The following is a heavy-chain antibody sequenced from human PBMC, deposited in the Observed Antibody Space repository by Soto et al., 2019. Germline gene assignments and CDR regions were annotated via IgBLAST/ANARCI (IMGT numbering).Heavy chain of an antibody. D-gene: IGHD6-19*01. CDR3: AMIDYSSGSDY. Sequence: QVQLVQSGAEVKKPGSSVKVSCKASGGTFSSYPLSWVRQAPGQGLEWMGGIIPIFGTTKYAQKFQGRVTIIADESTTTAYMELSSLGSEDTAVYYCAMIDYSSGSDYWGQGTLVTVSS. CDR2: IIPIFGTT. CDR1: GGTFSSYP. V-gene: IGHV1-69*01. J-gene: IGHJ4*02.